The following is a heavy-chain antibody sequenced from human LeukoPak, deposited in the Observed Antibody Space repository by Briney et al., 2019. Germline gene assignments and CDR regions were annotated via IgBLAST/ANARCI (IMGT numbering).Heavy chain of an antibody. J-gene: IGHJ4*02. CDR3: ARTGSSVYSPYDY. CDR2: ISPYNGNT. D-gene: IGHD3-22*01. Sequence: GASVKVSCKASGGTFSSYAINWVRQAPGQGLEWMGWISPYNGNTNYAQKLQGRVTMTTDTSTSTAYMELRSLRSDDTAVYYCARTGSSVYSPYDYWGQGTLVTVSS. V-gene: IGHV1-18*01. CDR1: GGTFSSYA.